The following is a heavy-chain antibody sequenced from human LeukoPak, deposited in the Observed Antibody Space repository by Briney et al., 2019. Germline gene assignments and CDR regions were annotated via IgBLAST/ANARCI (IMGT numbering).Heavy chain of an antibody. D-gene: IGHD2-2*01. J-gene: IGHJ3*02. CDR3: ARDIVVVPAALGYALDI. Sequence: ASVKVSCKASGYTFTSYGISWVRQAPGQGLEWMGWISAYNGNTNYAQKLQGRVTMTTDTSTSTAYMELRSLRSDDTAVYYCARDIVVVPAALGYALDIWGQGTMVTVSS. V-gene: IGHV1-18*01. CDR1: GYTFTSYG. CDR2: ISAYNGNT.